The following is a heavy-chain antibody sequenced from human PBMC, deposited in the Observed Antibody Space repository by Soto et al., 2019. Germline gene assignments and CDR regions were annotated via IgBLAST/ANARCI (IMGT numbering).Heavy chain of an antibody. CDR1: GFTFSDYY. V-gene: IGHV3-11*01. CDR3: ARDHGVDFWSGYYTDYYYMDV. CDR2: ISSSGSTI. D-gene: IGHD3-3*01. Sequence: GSLRLSCAASGFTFSDYYMSWIRQAPGKGLEWVLYISSSGSTIYYADSVKGRFTISRDNAKNSLYPQMNSLRAEDTAVYYCARDHGVDFWSGYYTDYYYMDVWGKGTTVTVSS. J-gene: IGHJ6*03.